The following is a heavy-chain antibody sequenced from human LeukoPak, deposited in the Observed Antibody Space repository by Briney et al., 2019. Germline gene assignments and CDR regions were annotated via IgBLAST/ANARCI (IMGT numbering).Heavy chain of an antibody. CDR2: IYYSGST. D-gene: IGHD4-17*01. Sequence: PSETLSLTCTVSGGSISSYYWSWIRQPPGKGLEWIGYIYYSGSTNYNPSLKSRVTISVDTSKNQFSLKLSSVTAADTAVYYCARMGVSTVTTDRYWYFDLWSRGTLVTVSS. CDR1: GGSISSYY. J-gene: IGHJ2*01. V-gene: IGHV4-59*01. CDR3: ARMGVSTVTTDRYWYFDL.